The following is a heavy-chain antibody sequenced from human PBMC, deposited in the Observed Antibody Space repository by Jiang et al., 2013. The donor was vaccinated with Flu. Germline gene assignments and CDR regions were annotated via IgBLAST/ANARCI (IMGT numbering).Heavy chain of an antibody. D-gene: IGHD2/OR15-2a*01. V-gene: IGHV3-11*01. CDR1: GFAFSDYY. CDR2: MSPSGSTI. Sequence: VQLVESGGALVKPGGSLRLSCAASGFAFSDYYMAWIRQAPGKGLEWISYMSPSGSTIYYADSVKGRFSISRDNAKKSLFLQMDSLRADDTAVYYCARDPYYFMGDLLNQLYFDHWGQGTQVTVSS. CDR3: ARDPYYFMGDLLNQLYFDH. J-gene: IGHJ4*02.